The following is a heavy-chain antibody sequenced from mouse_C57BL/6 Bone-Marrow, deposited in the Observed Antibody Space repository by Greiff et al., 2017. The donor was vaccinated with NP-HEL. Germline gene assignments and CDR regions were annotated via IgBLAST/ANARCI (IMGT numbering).Heavy chain of an antibody. J-gene: IGHJ2*01. Sequence: QVQLQQSGAELVRPGASVTLSCKASGYTFTDYEMHWVKQTPVHGLEWIGAIDPETGGTAYNQKFKGKAILTADKSSSTAYMELRSLTSEDSAVYYCTRNRWSSFDYWGQGTTLTVSS. CDR3: TRNRWSSFDY. D-gene: IGHD6-1*01. CDR1: GYTFTDYE. V-gene: IGHV1-15*01. CDR2: IDPETGGT.